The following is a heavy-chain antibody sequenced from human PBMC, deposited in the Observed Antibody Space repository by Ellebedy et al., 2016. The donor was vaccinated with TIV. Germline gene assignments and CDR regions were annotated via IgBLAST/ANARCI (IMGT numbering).Heavy chain of an antibody. CDR3: ARGRRRMSDYCSGGSCTNWFDP. CDR1: GGSFSGYY. Sequence: MPSETLSLTCAVYGGSFSGYYWSWIRQPPGKGLEWIGEINHSGSTNYNPSPKTRVTISVDTSKNQFSLKLSSVTAADTAVYYCARGRRRMSDYCSGGSCTNWFDPWGQGTLVTVSS. CDR2: INHSGST. J-gene: IGHJ5*02. D-gene: IGHD2-15*01. V-gene: IGHV4-34*01.